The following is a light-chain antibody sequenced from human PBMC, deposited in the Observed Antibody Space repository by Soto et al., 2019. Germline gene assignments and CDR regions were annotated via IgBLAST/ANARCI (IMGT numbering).Light chain of an antibody. CDR1: SSDVGGYNY. Sequence: QSALTQPASVSGSPGQSITISCTGTSSDVGGYNYVSWYQQHPGKAPKLMIYDVSDRPSGVSNRFSGSKSGNTASLTISGLQAEDEADYYCSSYTNRGTLDIFRTGTKVTVL. CDR2: DVS. CDR3: SSYTNRGTLDI. J-gene: IGLJ1*01. V-gene: IGLV2-14*01.